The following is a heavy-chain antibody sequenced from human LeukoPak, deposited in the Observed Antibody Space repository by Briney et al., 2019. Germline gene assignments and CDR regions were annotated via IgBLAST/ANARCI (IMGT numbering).Heavy chain of an antibody. Sequence: PSETLSLTCTVSGGSISSYYWSWIRQPPGKGLEWIGYIYYSGGTNYNPSLKSRVTISVDTSKNQFSLKLSSVTAADTAVYYCARGRYSGSPGLHDYWGQGTLVTVSS. CDR3: ARGRYSGSPGLHDY. J-gene: IGHJ4*02. CDR2: IYYSGGT. V-gene: IGHV4-59*01. D-gene: IGHD1-26*01. CDR1: GGSISSYY.